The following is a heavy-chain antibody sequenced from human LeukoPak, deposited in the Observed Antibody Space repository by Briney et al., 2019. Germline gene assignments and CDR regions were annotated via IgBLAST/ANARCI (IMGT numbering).Heavy chain of an antibody. CDR1: GYTFTSYD. Sequence: ASVKVSCKASGYTFTSYDINWVRQATGQGLEWMGGMNPNSGNTGYAQKFQGRVTMTRNTSISTAYMELSSLRSEDTAVYYCARESRDGYNYRVRSFDPWGQGTLVTVSS. CDR2: MNPNSGNT. CDR3: ARESRDGYNYRVRSFDP. V-gene: IGHV1-8*01. J-gene: IGHJ5*02. D-gene: IGHD5-24*01.